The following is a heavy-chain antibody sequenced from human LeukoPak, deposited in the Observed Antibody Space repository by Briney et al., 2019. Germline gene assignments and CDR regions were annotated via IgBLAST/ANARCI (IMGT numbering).Heavy chain of an antibody. CDR3: ATGDMAVAGPFDY. D-gene: IGHD6-19*01. V-gene: IGHV3-48*03. Sequence: GGSLRLSCAASGFTFSSFEMNWVRQAPGKGLEWVSYISSSDSIINYADSVKGRFTISRDNSKNTLYLQMNSLRAEDTAVYYCATGDMAVAGPFDYWGQGTLVTVSS. CDR2: ISSSDSII. CDR1: GFTFSSFE. J-gene: IGHJ4*02.